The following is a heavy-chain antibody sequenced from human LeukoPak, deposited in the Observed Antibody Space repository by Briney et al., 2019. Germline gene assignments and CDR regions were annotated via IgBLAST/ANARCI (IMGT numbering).Heavy chain of an antibody. Sequence: ASVKVSCKASGYTFTSYDINWVRQATGQGLEWMGWMNPNSGNTGYAQKFQGRVTMTRNTSIGTAYMELSSLTSEDTAVYYCARGSALSDYSSPGVDYWGQGTLVTVSS. D-gene: IGHD4-11*01. V-gene: IGHV1-8*01. CDR1: GYTFTSYD. J-gene: IGHJ4*02. CDR3: ARGSALSDYSSPGVDY. CDR2: MNPNSGNT.